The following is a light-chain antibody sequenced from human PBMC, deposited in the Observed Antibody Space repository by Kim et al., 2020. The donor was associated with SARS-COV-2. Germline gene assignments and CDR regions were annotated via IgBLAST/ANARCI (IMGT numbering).Light chain of an antibody. V-gene: IGLV1-40*01. CDR2: GDS. CDR3: QSYDSSLSGSV. Sequence: QRGTIACTRCTSNIGAGYDVHWYQQQPGPAPKVLIYGDSKRPSGVPDRFSGSKSGTSASLAITGLQAEDEADYYCQSYDSSLSGSVFGGGTQLTVL. J-gene: IGLJ2*01. CDR1: TSNIGAGYD.